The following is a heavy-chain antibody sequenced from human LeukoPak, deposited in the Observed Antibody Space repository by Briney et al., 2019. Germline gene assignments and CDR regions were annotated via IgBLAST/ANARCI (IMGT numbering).Heavy chain of an antibody. CDR1: GYTFATYG. CDR2: ISTSNGDT. CDR3: AREGLGELTLDY. J-gene: IGHJ4*02. D-gene: IGHD3-16*01. Sequence: ASVKVSCKASGYTFATYGISWVRQAPGQGLEWMGWISTSNGDTKYAQKLQGRVTMTTDTSTSTAYMELRNLRSDDTAVYYCAREGLGELTLDYWGQGTLVTVSS. V-gene: IGHV1-18*01.